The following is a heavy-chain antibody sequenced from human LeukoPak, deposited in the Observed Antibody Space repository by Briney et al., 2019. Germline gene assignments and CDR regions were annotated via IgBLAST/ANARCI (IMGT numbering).Heavy chain of an antibody. J-gene: IGHJ4*02. V-gene: IGHV5-51*01. CDR2: INPSDSDT. D-gene: IGHD1-1*01. CDR3: ARAWNFDY. Sequence: KDGESLKISCKGSGYSFTNYWIAWVRQMPGRGLEWMVIINPSDSDTRYSPSFQGQVTISADKSISTAYLQWSSLKASDSATYYCARAWNFDYWGQGTLVTVSS. CDR1: GYSFTNYW.